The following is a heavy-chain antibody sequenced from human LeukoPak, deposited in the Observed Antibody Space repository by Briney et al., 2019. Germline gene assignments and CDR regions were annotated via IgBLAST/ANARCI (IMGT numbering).Heavy chain of an antibody. J-gene: IGHJ6*02. CDR2: IKQDGSEK. D-gene: IGHD5-12*01. Sequence: GGSLRLSCAASGFTFSSYWMSWVRQAPGKGLEWVANIKQDGSEKYYVDSVKGRFTISRDNAKNSLYLQMNSLRAEDTAVYYCASSGYSGSRYYYYGMDVWGQGTTVTVSS. CDR1: GFTFSSYW. CDR3: ASSGYSGSRYYYYGMDV. V-gene: IGHV3-7*01.